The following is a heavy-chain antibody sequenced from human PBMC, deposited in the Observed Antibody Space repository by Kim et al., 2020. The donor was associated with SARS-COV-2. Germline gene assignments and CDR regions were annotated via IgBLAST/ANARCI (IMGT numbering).Heavy chain of an antibody. Sequence: SQTLSLTCAISGDSVSSNSAAWNWIRQSPSRGLEWLGRTYYRSKWYNDYAVSVKSRITINPDTSKNQFSLQLNSVTPEDTAVYYCARDPSSGWYTGRFYYFDYWGQGTLVTVSS. CDR2: TYYRSKWYN. CDR1: GDSVSSNSAA. CDR3: ARDPSSGWYTGRFYYFDY. D-gene: IGHD6-19*01. J-gene: IGHJ4*02. V-gene: IGHV6-1*01.